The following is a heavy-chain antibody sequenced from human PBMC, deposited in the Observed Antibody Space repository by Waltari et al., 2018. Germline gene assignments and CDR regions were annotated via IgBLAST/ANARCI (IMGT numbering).Heavy chain of an antibody. CDR3: AKRIVGGPFDV. CDR2: IIPIFGTP. CDR1: GGSFGPYG. D-gene: IGHD1-26*01. J-gene: IGHJ3*01. V-gene: IGHV1-69*12. Sequence: QVPLVQSGAEVRKPGSSVKVSCEASGGSFGPYGISWVRQAPGQGLEWMAGIIPIFGTPNYAQKFQGRVTVAADELTTTVYMELSSLRSDDTAVYFCAKRIVGGPFDVWGQGTMVTVSS.